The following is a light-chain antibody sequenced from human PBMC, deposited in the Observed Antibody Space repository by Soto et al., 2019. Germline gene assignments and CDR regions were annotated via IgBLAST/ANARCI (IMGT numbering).Light chain of an antibody. V-gene: IGKV1-5*01. Sequence: DIQMTQSHSTLSASVGDRVTITCRASQSISSWLAWYQQKPGKAPKLLIYDASSLASGVPSRFSGSGSGTEFTLTISSLPPDDFATYYCQQYNSYSPTFGQGTKVEIK. J-gene: IGKJ1*01. CDR1: QSISSW. CDR3: QQYNSYSPT. CDR2: DAS.